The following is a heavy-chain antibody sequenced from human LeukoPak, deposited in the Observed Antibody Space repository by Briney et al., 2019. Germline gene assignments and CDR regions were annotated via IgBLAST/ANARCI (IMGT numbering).Heavy chain of an antibody. CDR1: GFTFNAFG. CDR2: IYSGGST. D-gene: IGHD6-13*01. J-gene: IGHJ4*02. Sequence: GGSLRLSCAASGFTFNAFGMNWVRQAPGKGLEWVSVIYSGGSTYYADSVKGRFTISRDNSKNTLYLQMNSLRAEDTAVYYCARPYSSSWNYWGQGTLVTVSS. CDR3: ARPYSSSWNY. V-gene: IGHV3-53*01.